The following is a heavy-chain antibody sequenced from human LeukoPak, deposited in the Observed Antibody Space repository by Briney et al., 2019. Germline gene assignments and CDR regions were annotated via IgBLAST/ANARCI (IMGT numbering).Heavy chain of an antibody. Sequence: GESLKISCRGSGYSFTAYWIGWVRQMPGKGLEWMGIIYPGDSDTRYSPSFQGQVTISADKSISTAYLQWSSLKASDTAMYYCARSLLGNHGRFDYWGQGTLVTVSS. V-gene: IGHV5-51*01. CDR3: ARSLLGNHGRFDY. CDR2: IYPGDSDT. J-gene: IGHJ4*02. CDR1: GYSFTAYW. D-gene: IGHD4-23*01.